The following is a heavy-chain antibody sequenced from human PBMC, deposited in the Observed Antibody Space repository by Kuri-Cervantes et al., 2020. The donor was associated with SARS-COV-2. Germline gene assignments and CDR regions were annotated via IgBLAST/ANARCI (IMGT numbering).Heavy chain of an antibody. CDR1: GFTFSSYW. Sequence: GESLKISCAASGFTFSSYWMSWVRQAPGKGLEWVANIKQDGSEKYYVDSVKGRFTISRDNAKNSLYLQMNSLRAEDTAVYYCARNSSSWLGYYYYGMDVWGQGNTVNVSS. CDR3: ARNSSSWLGYYYYGMDV. D-gene: IGHD6-13*01. V-gene: IGHV3-7*01. CDR2: IKQDGSEK. J-gene: IGHJ6*02.